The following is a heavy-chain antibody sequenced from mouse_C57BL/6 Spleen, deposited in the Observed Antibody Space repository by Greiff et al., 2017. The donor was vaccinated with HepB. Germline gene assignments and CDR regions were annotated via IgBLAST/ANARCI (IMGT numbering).Heavy chain of an antibody. V-gene: IGHV1-54*01. J-gene: IGHJ2*01. Sequence: ESGAELVRPGTSVKVSCKASGYAFTNYLIEWVKQRPGQGLEWIGVINPGSGGTNYNEKFKGKATLTADKSSSTAYMQLSSLTSEDSAVYFCARRDYYGSSLDYWGQGTTLTVSS. CDR3: ARRDYYGSSLDY. D-gene: IGHD1-1*01. CDR1: GYAFTNYL. CDR2: INPGSGGT.